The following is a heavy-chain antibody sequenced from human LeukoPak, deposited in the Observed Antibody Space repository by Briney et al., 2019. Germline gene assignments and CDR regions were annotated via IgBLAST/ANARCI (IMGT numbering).Heavy chain of an antibody. J-gene: IGHJ6*03. CDR1: GFTFSSYW. V-gene: IGHV3-7*01. CDR2: IKQDGSEK. CDR3: ARSKRYPPPRAYCSSTSCSNASYYYYYMDV. D-gene: IGHD2-2*01. Sequence: GGSLRLSCAAFGFTFSSYWMSWVRQAPGKGLEWVSNIKQDGSEKYYVDSVKGRFTISRDNAKNSLYLQMNSLRAEDTAVYYCARSKRYPPPRAYCSSTSCSNASYYYYYMDVWGKGTTVTVSS.